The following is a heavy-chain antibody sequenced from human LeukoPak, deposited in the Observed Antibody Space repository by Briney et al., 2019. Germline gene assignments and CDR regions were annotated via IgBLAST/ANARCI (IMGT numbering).Heavy chain of an antibody. D-gene: IGHD1-26*01. CDR3: ARGLRWDLTISGTSAFDY. CDR1: GASIISSSYY. CDR2: IYYSGST. Sequence: SETLSLTCTVSGASIISSSYYWRWIRQPPGKGLEWIGSIYYSGSTYYNSSLKSRVTISVDTSKNQFSLELSSVSAADTAVYYCARGLRWDLTISGTSAFDYWGQGTLVTVSS. V-gene: IGHV4-39*01. J-gene: IGHJ4*02.